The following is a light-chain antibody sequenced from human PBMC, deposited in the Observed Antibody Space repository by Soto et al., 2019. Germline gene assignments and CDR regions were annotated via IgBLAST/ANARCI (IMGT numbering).Light chain of an antibody. CDR2: DAS. CDR3: QQYNSYSPWT. CDR1: QDISNH. V-gene: IGKV1-5*01. Sequence: DIQLTQSPYSLSASVGDRVTITCQASQDISNHLNWYQQKPGKAPKLLIYDASSLESGVPSRFSGSGSGTEFTLTISSLQPDDFATYYCQQYNSYSPWTFGQGTKVDI. J-gene: IGKJ1*01.